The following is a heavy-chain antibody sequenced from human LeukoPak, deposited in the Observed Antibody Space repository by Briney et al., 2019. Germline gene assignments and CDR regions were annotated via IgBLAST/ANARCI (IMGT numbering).Heavy chain of an antibody. Sequence: SETLSLTCTVSGGSISNSSYYWGWIRQPPGKGLEWIGSLYYGGSTYYNPSLKSRVTIYVDTSKNQFSLNLISVTAADTAVYYCARVSGWNPLQAAHLDYWGQGTLVSVSS. CDR3: ARVSGWNPLQAAHLDY. CDR1: GGSISNSSYY. J-gene: IGHJ4*02. V-gene: IGHV4-39*07. D-gene: IGHD6-19*01. CDR2: LYYGGST.